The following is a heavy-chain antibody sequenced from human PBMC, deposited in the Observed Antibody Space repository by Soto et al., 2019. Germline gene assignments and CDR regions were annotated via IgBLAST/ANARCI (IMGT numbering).Heavy chain of an antibody. CDR3: AKAIRPTAMVTGNYYGMDV. D-gene: IGHD5-18*01. Sequence: GGSLRLSCAASGFTFSSYAMSWVRQAPGKGLEWVSAISGSGGSTYYADSVKGRFTISRDNSENTLYLQMNSLRAEDTAVYYCAKAIRPTAMVTGNYYGMDVWGQGTTVTVSS. V-gene: IGHV3-23*01. CDR1: GFTFSSYA. CDR2: ISGSGGST. J-gene: IGHJ6*02.